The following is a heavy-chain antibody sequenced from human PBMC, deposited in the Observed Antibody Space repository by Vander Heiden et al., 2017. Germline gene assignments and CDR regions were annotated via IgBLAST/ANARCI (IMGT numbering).Heavy chain of an antibody. Sequence: VHPVQSGGGLIRPGGSLRPACAASGFSVSTNYMGWVRQAPGKGLECVSVIYPGGNTFYADSVMGRFTVSRDTSRNTLYLQMNSLKVEDTAMYYCARDTDHYGMNVWGQGTTVTVSS. J-gene: IGHJ6*02. CDR1: GFSVSTNY. V-gene: IGHV3-53*01. CDR3: ARDTDHYGMNV. D-gene: IGHD4-4*01. CDR2: IYPGGNT.